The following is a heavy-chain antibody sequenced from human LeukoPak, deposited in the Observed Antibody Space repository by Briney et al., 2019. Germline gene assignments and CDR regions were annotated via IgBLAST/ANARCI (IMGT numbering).Heavy chain of an antibody. V-gene: IGHV4-59*08. Sequence: SETLSLTCTVSGGSISSYYWSWIRQPPGKGLEWIGYIYYSGSTNYNPSLKSRVTISVDTSKNQFSLKLSSVTAADTAVYYCARHTGLSSGYYYYFDYWGQGTLVTVSP. CDR3: ARHTGLSSGYYYYFDY. J-gene: IGHJ4*02. CDR1: GGSISSYY. CDR2: IYYSGST. D-gene: IGHD3-22*01.